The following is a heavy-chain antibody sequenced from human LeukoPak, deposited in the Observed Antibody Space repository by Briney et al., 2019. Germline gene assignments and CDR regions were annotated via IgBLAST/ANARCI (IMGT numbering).Heavy chain of an antibody. Sequence: PGGSLRLSCAASGFTFSSYSINWVRQAPGKGLEWVSSISSSSTYLYYADSVKGRFTISRDNAKNSLYLQMNSLRAEDTAVYYCARRLTGSWHFDYWGQGTLVTVSA. D-gene: IGHD6-13*01. CDR3: ARRLTGSWHFDY. V-gene: IGHV3-21*01. CDR1: GFTFSSYS. J-gene: IGHJ4*02. CDR2: ISSSSTYL.